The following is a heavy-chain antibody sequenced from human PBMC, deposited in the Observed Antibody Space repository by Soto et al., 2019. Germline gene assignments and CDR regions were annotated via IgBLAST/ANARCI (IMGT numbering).Heavy chain of an antibody. CDR3: ARDLPGGYFDL. CDR1: SFTFTAYW. V-gene: IGHV3-7*05. Sequence: EVQLVESGGGLVQPGGSLRLSCVASSFTFTAYWMSWLRQAPGTGLEWVGNIDQDGSEKNYVDSVRGRFTISRDNAKNLVYLQMNSLRVDDAAVYYCARDLPGGYFDLWGRGALVTVSS. J-gene: IGHJ2*01. D-gene: IGHD1-26*01. CDR2: IDQDGSEK.